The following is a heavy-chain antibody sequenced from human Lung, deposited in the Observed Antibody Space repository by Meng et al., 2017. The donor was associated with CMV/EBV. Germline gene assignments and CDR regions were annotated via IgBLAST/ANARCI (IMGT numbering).Heavy chain of an antibody. J-gene: IGHJ6*02. CDR3: ARVLGQLVSPYGMDV. CDR1: GYTFTNYY. CDR2: INPSGGST. Sequence: ASAKVSXKASGYTFTNYYMHWVRQPPGQGLEWMGVINPSGGSTTYAQKFQGRLTMTRDTSTSTVYMELSSLKSEDTAMYYCARVLGQLVSPYGMDVWGQGTTVTVSS. V-gene: IGHV1-46*01. D-gene: IGHD6-13*01.